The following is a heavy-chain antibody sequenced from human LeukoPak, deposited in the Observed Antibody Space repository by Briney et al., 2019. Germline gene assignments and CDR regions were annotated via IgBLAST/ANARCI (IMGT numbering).Heavy chain of an antibody. CDR2: ISGSGGST. CDR1: GFTFNNYA. Sequence: GGSLRLSCGASGFTFNNYAMSWVRQAPGKGLEWVSAISGSGGSTYYADSVKGRFTISRDNSKNTLYLQMNSLRAEDTAVYYCAKDSRYYDSSVVYWGQGTLVTVSS. J-gene: IGHJ4*02. V-gene: IGHV3-23*01. CDR3: AKDSRYYDSSVVY. D-gene: IGHD3-22*01.